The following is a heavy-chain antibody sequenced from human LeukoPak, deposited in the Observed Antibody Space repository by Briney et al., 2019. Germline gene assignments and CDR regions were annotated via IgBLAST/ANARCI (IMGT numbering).Heavy chain of an antibody. CDR2: ISAYNGNT. V-gene: IGHV1-18*01. CDR1: GYTFTSYG. D-gene: IGHD2-8*01. Sequence: ASVKVSCKASGYTFTSYGISWVRQAPGQGLEWMGWISAYNGNTNYAQKLQGRVTMTTDTSTSTAYMELRSLRSDDTAVCYCARDHIVLMVYTLYYYGMDVWGQGTTVTVSS. J-gene: IGHJ6*02. CDR3: ARDHIVLMVYTLYYYGMDV.